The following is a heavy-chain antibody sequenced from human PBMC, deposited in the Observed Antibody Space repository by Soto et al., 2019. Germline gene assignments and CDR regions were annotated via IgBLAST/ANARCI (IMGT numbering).Heavy chain of an antibody. Sequence: EVQLVESGGGLVQPGGSLRLSCAASGFTFSSYWMSWVRQAPGKGLEWVANIKQDGSEKYYVDSVKGRFTISRDNAKNSLYLQMNSLRADDTAVYYCARDRRWFGELQPMSYWGQGTLVTVSS. V-gene: IGHV3-7*01. D-gene: IGHD3-10*01. J-gene: IGHJ4*02. CDR2: IKQDGSEK. CDR1: GFTFSSYW. CDR3: ARDRRWFGELQPMSY.